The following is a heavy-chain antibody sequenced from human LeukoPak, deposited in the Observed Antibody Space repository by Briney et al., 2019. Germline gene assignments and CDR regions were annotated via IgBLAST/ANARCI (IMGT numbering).Heavy chain of an antibody. Sequence: EPSETLSLTCTVSGGSISSYYWSWIRQPPGKGLEWIGYIYYSGSTKYKPSLKSRVTISVDTSKNQFSLKLSSVTAADTAVYYCARGRFLDAFDIRGQGTMVTVSS. D-gene: IGHD3-3*01. J-gene: IGHJ3*02. V-gene: IGHV4-59*01. CDR2: IYYSGST. CDR1: GGSISSYY. CDR3: ARGRFLDAFDI.